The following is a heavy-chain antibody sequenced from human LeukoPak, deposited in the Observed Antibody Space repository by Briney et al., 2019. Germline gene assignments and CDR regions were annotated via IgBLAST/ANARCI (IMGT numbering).Heavy chain of an antibody. D-gene: IGHD1-1*01. Sequence: AGSLRLSCAVAGFILSDYGVHWDRQVPGKGLEWVAVTRIDGSIKQYADSVKGRLTISRDASKNTMWPQMNCLKSEDTAVYYCARWGGTRQYYFDYWGQGTLVTVSS. CDR1: GFILSDYG. CDR2: TRIDGSIK. J-gene: IGHJ4*02. CDR3: ARWGGTRQYYFDY. V-gene: IGHV3-33*01.